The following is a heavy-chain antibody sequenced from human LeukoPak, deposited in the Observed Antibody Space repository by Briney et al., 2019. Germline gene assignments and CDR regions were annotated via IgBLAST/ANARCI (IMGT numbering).Heavy chain of an antibody. CDR3: ARRPVNAYSFDS. J-gene: IGHJ4*02. V-gene: IGHV3-53*01. Sequence: TGGSLRLSCAASGFTVSDNYLSWVHQAPGKGLQWVSFINNGGYTSYADSVKGRFTISRDNSKNTLYLQLNNLRADDTAVYYCARRPVNAYSFDSWGQGTLVTVSS. CDR1: GFTVSDNY. CDR2: INNGGYT. D-gene: IGHD3-16*01.